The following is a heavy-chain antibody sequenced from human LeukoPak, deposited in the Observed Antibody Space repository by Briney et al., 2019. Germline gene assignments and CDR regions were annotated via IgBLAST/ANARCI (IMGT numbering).Heavy chain of an antibody. J-gene: IGHJ3*02. CDR2: IKGDGSEK. CDR1: GFTFSSYW. V-gene: IGHV3-7*03. D-gene: IGHD4-17*01. Sequence: GGSLRLSCATSGFTFSSYWMSWVRQAPGKGLEWVANIKGDGSEKNYVDSVEGRFTISRDNAKNSLYLQMNSLRVEDTAVYYCASRRTVTSTDFHAFDIWGQGTVVTVSS. CDR3: ASRRTVTSTDFHAFDI.